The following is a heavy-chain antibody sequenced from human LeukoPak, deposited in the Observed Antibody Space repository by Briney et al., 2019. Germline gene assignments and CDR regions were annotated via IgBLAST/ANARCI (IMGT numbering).Heavy chain of an antibody. Sequence: GASVKVSCKASGGTFGSYAVSWVRQAPGQGLEWMGEIIPIFATANYAQKFQGRVTITTDESTSTAYMELSSLRPEDTAVYYCARGRWLQPWGYFDYWGQGTLVTVSS. CDR2: IIPIFATA. J-gene: IGHJ4*02. CDR1: GGTFGSYA. V-gene: IGHV1-69*05. D-gene: IGHD5-24*01. CDR3: ARGRWLQPWGYFDY.